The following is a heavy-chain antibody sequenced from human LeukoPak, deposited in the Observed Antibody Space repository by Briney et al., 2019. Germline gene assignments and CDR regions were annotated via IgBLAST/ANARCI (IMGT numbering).Heavy chain of an antibody. D-gene: IGHD1-26*01. CDR3: ARVLSVGARWFDP. CDR2: IYYSGST. J-gene: IGHJ5*02. CDR1: GGSISSSSYY. Sequence: SETLSLTCTVSGGSISSSSYYWGWIRRPPGKGLEWIGSIYYSGSTYYNPSLRSRVTISVDTSKNQFSLKLSSVTAADTAVYYCARVLSVGARWFDPWGQGTLVTVSS. V-gene: IGHV4-39*07.